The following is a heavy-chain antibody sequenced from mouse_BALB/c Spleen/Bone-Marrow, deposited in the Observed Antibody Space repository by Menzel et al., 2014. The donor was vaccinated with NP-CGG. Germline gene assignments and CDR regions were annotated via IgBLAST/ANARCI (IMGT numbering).Heavy chain of an antibody. Sequence: EVMLVESGGGLVQPGGSLRLSCATSGFTFTDYYMSWVRQPPGKALEWLGFIRNKANGYTTEYSASVKGWFTISRDNSQSILYLQMNTLRAEDSATYYCARDNYYGYHWYFDVWGAGTTVTVSS. J-gene: IGHJ1*01. CDR3: ARDNYYGYHWYFDV. D-gene: IGHD1-2*01. CDR1: GFTFTDYY. CDR2: IRNKANGYTT. V-gene: IGHV7-3*02.